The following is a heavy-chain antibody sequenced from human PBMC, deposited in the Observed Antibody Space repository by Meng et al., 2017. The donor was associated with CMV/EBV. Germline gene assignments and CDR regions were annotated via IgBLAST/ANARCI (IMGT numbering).Heavy chain of an antibody. V-gene: IGHV1-2*02. CDR1: GYTFTGYY. CDR2: INPNSGGT. Sequence: KASGYTFTGYYMHWVRQAPGQGLEWMGWINPNSGGTNYAQKFQGRVTMTRDTSISTAYMELSRLRSDDTAVYYCARDPGIAVAGSFDPWGQGTLVTVS. D-gene: IGHD6-19*01. J-gene: IGHJ5*02. CDR3: ARDPGIAVAGSFDP.